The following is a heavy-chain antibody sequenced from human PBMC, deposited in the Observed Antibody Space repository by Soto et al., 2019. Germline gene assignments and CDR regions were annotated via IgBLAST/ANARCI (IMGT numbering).Heavy chain of an antibody. Sequence: EVQLVESGGGLVQPGGSLRLSCVASGFTVTDIDMNWVRQAPGKGLEWVSVIYKDFTDYADFVRGRFSVSTDTSKNALYLQLDNLRAEVTAVYYCAREPRYCSGGSCSIMGDAFDIWGQGAMVTVSS. CDR3: AREPRYCSGGSCSIMGDAFDI. CDR2: IYKDFT. J-gene: IGHJ3*02. V-gene: IGHV3-66*01. CDR1: GFTVTDID. D-gene: IGHD2-15*01.